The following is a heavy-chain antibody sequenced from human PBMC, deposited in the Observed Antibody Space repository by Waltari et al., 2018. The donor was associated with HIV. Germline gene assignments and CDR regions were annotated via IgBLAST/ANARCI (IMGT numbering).Heavy chain of an antibody. J-gene: IGHJ4*02. V-gene: IGHV4-38-2*01. CDR3: ARVYGYSGSYPGAPDDY. CDR2: IYHSGST. Sequence: QVQLQESGPGLVKPSETLSLTCAVSGYSISSGYYWGWIRQPAGKGLEWIGSIYHSGSTDYTPSLKSRVTISVDTSKNQFSLKLSSVTAADTAVYYCARVYGYSGSYPGAPDDYWGQGTLVTVSS. CDR1: GYSISSGYY. D-gene: IGHD1-26*01.